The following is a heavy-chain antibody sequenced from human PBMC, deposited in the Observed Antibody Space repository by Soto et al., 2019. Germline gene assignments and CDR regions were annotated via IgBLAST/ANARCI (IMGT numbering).Heavy chain of an antibody. V-gene: IGHV4-4*07. D-gene: IGHD3-10*01. Sequence: QVQLQESGPGLVKPSETLSLTCSVSGGSINSYWWSWIRQPAGKGLDWIGRVYSSGTTDYNPSLNSRATMEVEPSTNQCSRKLSSVTAAETAVYYCARDIGSFAYGEGYWGQGIQVTVSS. CDR2: VYSSGTT. J-gene: IGHJ4*02. CDR3: ARDIGSFAYGEGY. CDR1: GGSINSYW.